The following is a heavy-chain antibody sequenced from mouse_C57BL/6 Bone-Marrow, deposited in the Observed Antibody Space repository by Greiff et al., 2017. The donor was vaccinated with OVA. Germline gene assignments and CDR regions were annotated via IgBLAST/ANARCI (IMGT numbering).Heavy chain of an antibody. D-gene: IGHD6-1*01. J-gene: IGHJ4*01. Sequence: ESGPGLVKPSQSLSLTCSVTGYSITSGYYWNWIRQFPGNKLEWMGYISYDGSNNYNPSLKNRTSITRDTSKNQFFLKLNSVTTEDTATYYCARDPSYAMDYWGQGTSVTVSS. CDR3: ARDPSYAMDY. V-gene: IGHV3-6*01. CDR1: GYSITSGYY. CDR2: ISYDGSN.